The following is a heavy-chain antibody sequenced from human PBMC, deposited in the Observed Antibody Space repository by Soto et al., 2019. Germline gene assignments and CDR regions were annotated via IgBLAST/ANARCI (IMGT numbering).Heavy chain of an antibody. V-gene: IGHV4-59*01. Sequence: QVQLQESGPGLVKPSETLSLTCTVSGGSISSYYWSWIRQPPGKGLEWIGYINYSGSTNYNPSLMCRVTISVDTSKNQFSLKLSSVTAAHTAVYYCARTLSGWGIWFDPWGQGTLVTVSS. CDR1: GGSISSYY. CDR2: INYSGST. J-gene: IGHJ5*02. D-gene: IGHD3-16*01. CDR3: ARTLSGWGIWFDP.